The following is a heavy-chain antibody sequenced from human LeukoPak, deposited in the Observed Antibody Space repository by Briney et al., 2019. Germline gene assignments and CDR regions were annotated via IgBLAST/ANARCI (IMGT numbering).Heavy chain of an antibody. Sequence: SQTLSPTCAISGDSVSSNNGAWNWIRQSPSRGLEWLGRTYYRSKWYNDFAPSMQGRITINPDTSKNQFSLQLYSVTPEDTAVYYCARDVGTSGWHTFDYWGQGTLVTVSS. CDR1: GDSVSSNNGA. V-gene: IGHV6-1*01. CDR2: TYYRSKWYN. D-gene: IGHD6-19*01. J-gene: IGHJ4*02. CDR3: ARDVGTSGWHTFDY.